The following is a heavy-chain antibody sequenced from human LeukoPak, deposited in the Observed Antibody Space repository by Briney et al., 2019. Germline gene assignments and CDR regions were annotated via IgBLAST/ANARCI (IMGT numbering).Heavy chain of an antibody. D-gene: IGHD1-26*01. V-gene: IGHV1-69*05. CDR1: GGTFSSYA. J-gene: IGHJ4*02. Sequence: GASVKVSCKASGGTFSSYAISWVRQAPGQGLEWMGGIIPIFGTANYAQKLQGRVTMTTDTSTSTAYMELRSLRSDDTAVYYCARDQGIVGATNDFDYWGQGTLVTVSS. CDR2: IIPIFGTA. CDR3: ARDQGIVGATNDFDY.